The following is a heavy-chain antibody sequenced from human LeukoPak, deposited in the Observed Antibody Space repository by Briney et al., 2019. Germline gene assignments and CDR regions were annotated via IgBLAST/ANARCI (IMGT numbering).Heavy chain of an antibody. CDR3: ARGQPYGSGSYYNFGDDAFDI. V-gene: IGHV1-18*01. D-gene: IGHD3-10*01. CDR2: ISAYNGNT. J-gene: IGHJ3*02. CDR1: GYTFSTYG. Sequence: ASVKVSCKASGYTFSTYGIAWVRQAPGQGLEWMGWISAYNGNTNYAQKLQGRVTMTTDTSTSTAYMELRSLRSDDTAVYYCARGQPYGSGSYYNFGDDAFDIWGQGTMVTVSS.